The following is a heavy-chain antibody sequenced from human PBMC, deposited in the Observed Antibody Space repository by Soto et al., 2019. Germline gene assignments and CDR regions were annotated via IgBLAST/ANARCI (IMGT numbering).Heavy chain of an antibody. V-gene: IGHV3-23*01. Sequence: GGSLRLSCEASGFTFSSYTMNWVRRAPGKGLEWVATIGGSGDGTYYGDSVKGRFTISRDNSKNTVYLQMNSLRAEDTAIYYCARAREASLLRVPSPYWGQGTLVTVSS. J-gene: IGHJ4*02. D-gene: IGHD2-21*02. CDR3: ARAREASLLRVPSPY. CDR2: IGGSGDGT. CDR1: GFTFSSYT.